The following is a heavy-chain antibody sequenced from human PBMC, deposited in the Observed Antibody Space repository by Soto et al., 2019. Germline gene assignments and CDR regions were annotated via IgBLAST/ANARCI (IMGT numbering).Heavy chain of an antibody. V-gene: IGHV1-18*04. Sequence: XSVKVSCKASGYSFTSYGIIWVRQAPGQGLEWMGWISAYNGNTNYAQKLQGRVTMTTDTSTSTAYMELRSLRSDDTAVYYCARDNLRTGMVDTRTFSRFDPWGQGTLVTVSS. J-gene: IGHJ5*02. CDR2: ISAYNGNT. CDR1: GYSFTSYG. CDR3: ARDNLRTGMVDTRTFSRFDP. D-gene: IGHD5-18*01.